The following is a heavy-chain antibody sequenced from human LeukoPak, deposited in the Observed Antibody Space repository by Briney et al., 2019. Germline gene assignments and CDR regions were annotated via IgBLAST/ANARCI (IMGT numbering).Heavy chain of an antibody. CDR2: IYTSGST. J-gene: IGHJ3*02. CDR1: GGSISSGIYY. CDR3: ARGPYSYDSSGAFDI. Sequence: PSETLSLTCTVTGGSISSGIYYWSWIRQSAGKGLEWIGRIYTSGSTDYNPSLKSRVTISVDTSKNQFSLKLSSVTAADTAVYFCARGPYSYDSSGAFDIWGQGTMVTVSS. V-gene: IGHV4-61*02. D-gene: IGHD3-22*01.